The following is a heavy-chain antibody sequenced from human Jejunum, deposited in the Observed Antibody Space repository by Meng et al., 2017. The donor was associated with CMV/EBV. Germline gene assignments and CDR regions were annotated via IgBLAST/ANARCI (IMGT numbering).Heavy chain of an antibody. D-gene: IGHD2-15*01. Sequence: SMPWVRPAPGTGLECVAGISYDGSNQYYGDSVKGRFSISRDSSKNTLDLHMNSVRAEDTAVYYCARGHCTGGSCFWGYQYGLDVWGQGTTVTVSS. J-gene: IGHJ6*02. CDR3: ARGHCTGGSCFWGYQYGLDV. CDR1: S. V-gene: IGHV3-30-3*01. CDR2: ISYDGSNQ.